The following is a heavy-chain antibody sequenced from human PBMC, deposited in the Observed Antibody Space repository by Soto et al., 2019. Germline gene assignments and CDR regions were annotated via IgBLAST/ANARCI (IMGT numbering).Heavy chain of an antibody. J-gene: IGHJ4*02. CDR1: GYTFTSYG. V-gene: IGHV1-18*01. CDR3: ARVGGASGWSFDY. CDR2: ISVDNGDT. Sequence: ASVKVSCKASGYTFTSYGISWVRQAPGQGLEWMGISVDNGDTNYAQRLQDRVTMTTDTSTSTAFMELRSLRSDDTAIYYCARVGGASGWSFDYWGQGTLVTVSS. D-gene: IGHD6-19*01.